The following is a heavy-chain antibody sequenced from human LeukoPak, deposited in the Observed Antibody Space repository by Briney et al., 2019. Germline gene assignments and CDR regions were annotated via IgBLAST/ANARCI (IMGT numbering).Heavy chain of an antibody. CDR2: IYTSGST. D-gene: IGHD1-26*01. CDR1: GGSISSGSYY. V-gene: IGHV4-61*02. Sequence: SETLSLTCTVSGGSISSGSYYWSWIRQPAGKGLEWIGRIYTSGSTNYNPSLKSRVTISVDTSKNQFSLKLNSVTAADTAVYYCARDVLVDAYYYYYMDVWGKGTTVTVSS. CDR3: ARDVLVDAYYYYYMDV. J-gene: IGHJ6*03.